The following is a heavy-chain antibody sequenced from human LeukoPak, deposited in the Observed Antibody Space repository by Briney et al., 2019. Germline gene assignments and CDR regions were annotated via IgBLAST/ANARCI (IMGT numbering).Heavy chain of an antibody. CDR3: ARGTGSLFY. Sequence: SETLSLTCTVSGGSISSYYWSWLRQPPGKGLEWIGYIYYSGSTNYNPSLKSRVTMSVDTSKNQFSLKLSSVNAADTAVYYCARGTGSLFYWGHGILVTVSS. D-gene: IGHD3-10*01. CDR1: GGSISSYY. V-gene: IGHV4-59*12. J-gene: IGHJ4*01. CDR2: IYYSGST.